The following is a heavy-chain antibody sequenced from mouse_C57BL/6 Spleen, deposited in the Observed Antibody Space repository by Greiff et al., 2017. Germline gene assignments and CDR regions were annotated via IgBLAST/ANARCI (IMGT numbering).Heavy chain of an antibody. Sequence: EVQRVESGPELVKPGASVKIPCKASGYTFTDYNMDWVKQSHGKSLEWIGDINPNNGGTIYNQKFKGKATLTVDKSSSTAYMELRSLTSEDTAVYYCARSDITTVVAGAMDYWGQGTSVTVSS. CDR1: GYTFTDYN. D-gene: IGHD1-1*01. CDR3: ARSDITTVVAGAMDY. V-gene: IGHV1-18*01. CDR2: INPNNGGT. J-gene: IGHJ4*01.